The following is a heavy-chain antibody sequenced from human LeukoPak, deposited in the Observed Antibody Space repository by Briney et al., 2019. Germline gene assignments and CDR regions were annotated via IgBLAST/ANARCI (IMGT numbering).Heavy chain of an antibody. CDR1: GFTFSSYS. J-gene: IGHJ3*02. Sequence: GGSLRLSCAASGFTFSSYSMNWVRQAPGKGLEWVSYISSSSSTIYYADSVKGRSTISRDNAKNSLYLQMNSLRAEDTAVYYCARGDWYYYDSSGYSDAFDIWGQGTMVTVSS. CDR2: ISSSSSTI. V-gene: IGHV3-48*04. CDR3: ARGDWYYYDSSGYSDAFDI. D-gene: IGHD3-22*01.